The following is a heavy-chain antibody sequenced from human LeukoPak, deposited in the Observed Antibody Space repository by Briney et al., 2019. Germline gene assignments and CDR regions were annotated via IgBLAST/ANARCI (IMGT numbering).Heavy chain of an antibody. V-gene: IGHV5-10-1*01. CDR3: ASDPGIAAAPSDY. J-gene: IGHJ4*02. D-gene: IGHD6-13*01. CDR1: GYSFTNYW. CDR2: IDPSDSYT. Sequence: GESLQISCQGSGYSFTNYWISWVRQMPGKGLEWMGRIDPSDSYTNYSPSFQGHVTISADKSISTAYLQWSSLKASDTAMYYCASDPGIAAAPSDYWGQGTLVTVSS.